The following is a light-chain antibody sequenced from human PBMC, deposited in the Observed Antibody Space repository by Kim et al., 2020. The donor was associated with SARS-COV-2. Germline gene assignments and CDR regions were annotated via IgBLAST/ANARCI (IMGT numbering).Light chain of an antibody. J-gene: IGLJ1*01. CDR3: HSRDSNGNHLYV. V-gene: IGLV3-19*01. CDR1: SVSPYY. Sequence: LGQTVRITCQGDSVSPYYASWYRQKPRQAHVLDIYDKNIRPSGAPDRLSCSSSGNTASLSVTGAGAKDEADYYCHSRDSNGNHLYVFGTGTKVTVL. CDR2: DKN.